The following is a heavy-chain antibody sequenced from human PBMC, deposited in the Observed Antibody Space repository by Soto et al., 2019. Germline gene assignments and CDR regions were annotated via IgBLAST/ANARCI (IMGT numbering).Heavy chain of an antibody. CDR2: INPNSGGT. D-gene: IGHD2-21*01. V-gene: IGHV1-2*04. CDR1: GYTFTGYY. Sequence: ASVKVSCKASGYTFTGYYMHWVRQAPGQGLEWMGWINPNSGGTNYARKFQGWVTMTRDTSISTAYMELSRLRSDDTAVYYCARVDVVVSPSGFDYWGQGTLVTVSS. CDR3: ARVDVVVSPSGFDY. J-gene: IGHJ4*02.